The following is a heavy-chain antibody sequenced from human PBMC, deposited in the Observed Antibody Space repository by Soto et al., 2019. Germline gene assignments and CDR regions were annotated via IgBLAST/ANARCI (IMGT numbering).Heavy chain of an antibody. CDR2: ISSSSSYI. CDR1: GFTFSSYS. V-gene: IGHV3-21*01. CDR3: ARELKSEAGYGDYDPAPFDY. D-gene: IGHD4-17*01. Sequence: EVQLVESGGGLVKPGGSLRLSCAASGFTFSSYSMNWVRQAPGKGLEWVSSISSSSSYIYYADSVKGRFTISRDNAKNSLYLQMNSLRAEDTAVYYCARELKSEAGYGDYDPAPFDYWGQGTLVTVSS. J-gene: IGHJ4*02.